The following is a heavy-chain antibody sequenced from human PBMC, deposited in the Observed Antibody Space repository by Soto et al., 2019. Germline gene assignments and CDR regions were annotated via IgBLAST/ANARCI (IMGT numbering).Heavy chain of an antibody. CDR3: ASFVAAARSNAYHNKDV. D-gene: IGHD6-25*01. CDR1: GFPFSDYY. CDR2: ISSGSSYT. Sequence: GGSLRLSCAASGFPFSDYYMSWIRQAPGKGLEWVSYISSGSSYTNYADSVKGRFTISRDNAKSSLFLQMNSLRADDTAVYYCASFVAAARSNAYHNKDVWGQGTTVTVSS. J-gene: IGHJ6*02. V-gene: IGHV3-11*06.